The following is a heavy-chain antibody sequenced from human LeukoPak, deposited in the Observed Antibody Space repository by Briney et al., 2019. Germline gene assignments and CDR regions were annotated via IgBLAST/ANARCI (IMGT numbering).Heavy chain of an antibody. CDR1: GYTFTDYY. CDR2: INPHTDGT. CDR3: ARSYYYYYHMDV. V-gene: IGHV1-2*02. Sequence: ASVKVSCKASGYTFTDYYIHWIRRAPGQGREWMGWINPHTDGTKSAQNFQGRVTMTRDPSISTAYMELSRLTSDDTAVYYCARSYYYYYHMDVWGKGTTVTVSS. J-gene: IGHJ6*03.